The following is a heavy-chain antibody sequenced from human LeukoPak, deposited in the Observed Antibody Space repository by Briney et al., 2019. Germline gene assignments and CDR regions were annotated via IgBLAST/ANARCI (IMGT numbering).Heavy chain of an antibody. CDR1: GGTFSTYS. V-gene: IGHV1-69*06. J-gene: IGHJ4*02. CDR2: IIPMFGSP. D-gene: IGHD3-3*01. CDR3: ATAPRTRNYDFWSGYYTGIDY. Sequence: SVKVSCKASGGTFSTYSIYWVRQAPGQGLEWMGGIIPMFGSPSYAQKFQGRVTITADKSTSTAYMQLRSLRSEDTAVYYCATAPRTRNYDFWSGYYTGIDYWGQGTLVTVSS.